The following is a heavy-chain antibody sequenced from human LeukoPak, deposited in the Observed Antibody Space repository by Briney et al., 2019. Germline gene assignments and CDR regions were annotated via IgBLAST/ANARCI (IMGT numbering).Heavy chain of an antibody. V-gene: IGHV3-23*01. J-gene: IGHJ6*04. CDR1: GFTFSAYA. Sequence: GGSLRLSCGASGFTFSAYAMSWVRQAPGKGLGWVSGIGSSGGSTYYADSVKGRLTISRDNSKNTLYLQMNSLRAEDAAVYYCATKGEGMDVWGKGTTVTVSS. CDR2: IGSSGGST. CDR3: ATKGEGMDV.